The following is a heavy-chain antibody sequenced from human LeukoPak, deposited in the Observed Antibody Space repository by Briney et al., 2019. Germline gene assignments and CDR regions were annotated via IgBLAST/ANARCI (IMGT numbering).Heavy chain of an antibody. D-gene: IGHD2/OR15-2a*01. Sequence: HPGGSLRLSCAASGFTFTNYWMNWVRQAPGKGLERVANLKQDGSEKNYVDSVKGRFTISRDNAKNSLYLQMNSLRVEDTAVYYCARERVTTTSFDYWSQGVLVTVSS. CDR2: LKQDGSEK. J-gene: IGHJ4*02. V-gene: IGHV3-7*01. CDR1: GFTFTNYW. CDR3: ARERVTTTSFDY.